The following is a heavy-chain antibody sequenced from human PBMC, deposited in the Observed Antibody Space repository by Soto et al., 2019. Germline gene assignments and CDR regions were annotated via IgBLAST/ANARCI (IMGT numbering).Heavy chain of an antibody. CDR2: IYPSGST. Sequence: SETLSLTCTVSGVSISGHSWIWIRQPAGKGLEWIGHIYPSGSTSYNPSLRSRVTMSLDTSTNQICLNLTSVTVSDTAIFYWVRGRSYSVYDFWGPGTLVTVSS. D-gene: IGHD5-12*01. CDR1: GVSISGHS. V-gene: IGHV4-4*07. CDR3: VRGRSYSVYDF. J-gene: IGHJ4*02.